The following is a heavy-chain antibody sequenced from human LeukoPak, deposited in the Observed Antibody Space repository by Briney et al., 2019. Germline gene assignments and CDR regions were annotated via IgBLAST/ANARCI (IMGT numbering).Heavy chain of an antibody. J-gene: IGHJ4*02. V-gene: IGHV3-21*01. CDR3: ARVLKRLLWFGELPSDY. CDR1: GFTFSSYW. Sequence: GRSLRLSCAASGFTFSSYWMHWVRQVPGKGLEWVSSISSSSSYIYYADSVKGRFTISRDNAKNSLYLQMNSLRAEDTAVYYCARVLKRLLWFGELPSDYWGQGTLVTVSS. CDR2: ISSSSSYI. D-gene: IGHD3-10*01.